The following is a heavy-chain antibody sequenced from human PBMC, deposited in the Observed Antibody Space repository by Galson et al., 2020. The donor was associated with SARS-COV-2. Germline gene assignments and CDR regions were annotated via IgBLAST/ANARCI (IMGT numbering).Heavy chain of an antibody. J-gene: IGHJ4*02. CDR1: GLRLSGYA. D-gene: IGHD3-3*01. CDR2: TRRSGRHT. V-gene: IGHV3-23*01. Sequence: TGRSMTPSCLASGLRLSGYAMSCVRHAYGKGLEWVSPTRRSGRHTYYADSVEGRFTMSRHNSEHTLYLQMNSLRAEDTAVDYCARDRSGYYPEVWGQGTQVTVSS. CDR3: ARDRSGYYPEV.